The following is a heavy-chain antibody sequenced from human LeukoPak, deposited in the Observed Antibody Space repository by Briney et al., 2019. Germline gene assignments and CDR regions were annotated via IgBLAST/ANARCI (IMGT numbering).Heavy chain of an antibody. Sequence: GGSVRLSCATAGFTFSSYAMSWVRQAPGKGLEWVSGLSNSGGSTYYADSVKGRFTISSDNSKNTLYLQMNSLRAEDTAVYYCAKDGIAGADNSHFDNWGQGTLVTVSS. CDR1: GFTFSSYA. D-gene: IGHD4-23*01. V-gene: IGHV3-23*01. CDR2: LSNSGGST. J-gene: IGHJ4*02. CDR3: AKDGIAGADNSHFDN.